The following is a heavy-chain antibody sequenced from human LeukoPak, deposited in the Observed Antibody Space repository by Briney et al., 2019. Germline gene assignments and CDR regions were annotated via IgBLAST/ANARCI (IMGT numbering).Heavy chain of an antibody. Sequence: SETLSLTCTVSGDSISSYYWSWIRQPPGKGLEWIGYIYYSGSTNYNPSLKSRVTISVDTSKNQFSLKLSSVTAADTAVYYCARLVARRGYFDLWGRGTLVTVSS. V-gene: IGHV4-59*12. J-gene: IGHJ2*01. CDR3: ARLVARRGYFDL. CDR1: GDSISSYY. D-gene: IGHD6-6*01. CDR2: IYYSGST.